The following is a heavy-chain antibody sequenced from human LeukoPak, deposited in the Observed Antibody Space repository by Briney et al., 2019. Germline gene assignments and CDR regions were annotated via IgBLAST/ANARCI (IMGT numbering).Heavy chain of an antibody. CDR2: ISSNGGST. D-gene: IGHD6-19*01. Sequence: GGSLRLSCAASGFTFSSYAMHWVRQAPGKGLEYVSAISSNGGSTYYANSVKGRFTISRDNSKNTLYLQMGGLRAEDMAVYYCASLAVAGTIGAFDIWGQGTMVTVSS. CDR3: ASLAVAGTIGAFDI. V-gene: IGHV3-64*01. J-gene: IGHJ3*02. CDR1: GFTFSSYA.